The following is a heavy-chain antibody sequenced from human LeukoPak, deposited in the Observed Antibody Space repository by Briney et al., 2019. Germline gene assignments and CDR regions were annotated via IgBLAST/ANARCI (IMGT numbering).Heavy chain of an antibody. D-gene: IGHD3-22*01. CDR2: INPNSGGT. CDR1: GYTFTGYY. Sequence: ASVKVSCKASGYTFTGYYMHWVRQAPGQGLEWMGRINPNSGGTNYAQKFQGRVTMTRDTSISTAYMELSRLRSDDTAVYYCARDLYRRTGNYYDSSGYADYWGQGTLVTVSS. CDR3: ARDLYRRTGNYYDSSGYADY. J-gene: IGHJ4*02. V-gene: IGHV1-2*06.